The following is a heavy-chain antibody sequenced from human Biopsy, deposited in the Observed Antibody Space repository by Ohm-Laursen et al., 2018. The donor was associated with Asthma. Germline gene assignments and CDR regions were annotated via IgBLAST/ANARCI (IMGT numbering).Heavy chain of an antibody. V-gene: IGHV3-30-3*01. CDR1: GFTFSSYA. CDR3: ARDGTDMNEAMPKDY. CDR2: ISYEGSNK. Sequence: SLRLSCAASGFTFSSYAMHWVRQAPGKGLEWVAAISYEGSNKYYADSVKGRFTISRDNAKNSLYLQMNSLRAEDTAVYYCARDGTDMNEAMPKDYWGQGTLVTVSS. D-gene: IGHD2-2*01. J-gene: IGHJ4*02.